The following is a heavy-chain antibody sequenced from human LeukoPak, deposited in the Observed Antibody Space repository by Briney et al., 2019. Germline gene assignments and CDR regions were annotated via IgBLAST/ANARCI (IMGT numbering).Heavy chain of an antibody. CDR3: ARLINSGYDNRGWFDP. V-gene: IGHV1-2*02. Sequence: ASVKVSCKASGYTFTAYYMHWVRQAPGQGLEWMGWINPNSDGTNYAQKFQGRVTMTRDTSISTAYMEMNSLRSEDTAVYYCARLINSGYDNRGWFDPWGQGTLVTVSS. CDR2: INPNSDGT. CDR1: GYTFTAYY. D-gene: IGHD5-12*01. J-gene: IGHJ5*02.